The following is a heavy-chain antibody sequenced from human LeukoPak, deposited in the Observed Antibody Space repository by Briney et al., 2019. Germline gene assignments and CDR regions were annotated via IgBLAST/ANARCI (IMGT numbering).Heavy chain of an antibody. V-gene: IGHV1-69*01. CDR2: IIPIFGTA. CDR1: GGTFSSYA. D-gene: IGHD4/OR15-4a*01. J-gene: IGHJ3*02. Sequence: SVKVSCKASGGTFSSYAISWVRQAPGQGLEWMGGIIPIFGTANYAQKFQGRVTITADESTSTAYMELSSLRSEDTAVYYRAKATWYGGNPSGAFDMWGQGTMVTVSS. CDR3: AKATWYGGNPSGAFDM.